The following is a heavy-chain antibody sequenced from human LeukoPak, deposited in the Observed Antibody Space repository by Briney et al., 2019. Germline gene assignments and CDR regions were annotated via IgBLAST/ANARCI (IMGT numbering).Heavy chain of an antibody. CDR2: IRSKANTYAT. CDR3: TSSGWYYFDY. CDR1: GFTFSGSA. J-gene: IGHJ4*02. Sequence: GGSLRLSCAASGFTFSGSAMHWVRQASGKGLEWVGRIRSKANTYATAYAASVKGSFTISRDDSKNTAYLQMNSLKTEDTAVYYCTSSGWYYFDYWGQGTLVTVSS. D-gene: IGHD6-19*01. V-gene: IGHV3-73*01.